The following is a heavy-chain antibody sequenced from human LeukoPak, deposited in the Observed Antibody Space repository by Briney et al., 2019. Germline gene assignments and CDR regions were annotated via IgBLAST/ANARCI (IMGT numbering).Heavy chain of an antibody. CDR1: GFTFSSYA. Sequence: PGGSLRLSCAASGFTFSSYAMHWVRQAPGKGLEWVAVISYDGSNKYYADSVKGRFTISRDNSKNTLYLQMNSLRAEDTAVYYCARSESWVSGFYFDYWGQGTLVTVSS. CDR3: ARSESWVSGFYFDY. D-gene: IGHD6-19*01. CDR2: ISYDGSNK. V-gene: IGHV3-30-3*01. J-gene: IGHJ4*02.